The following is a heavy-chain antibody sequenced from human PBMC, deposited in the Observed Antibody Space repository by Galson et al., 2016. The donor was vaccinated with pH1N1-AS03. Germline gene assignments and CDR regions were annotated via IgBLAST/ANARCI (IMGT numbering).Heavy chain of an antibody. Sequence: SLRLSCAASGITFSGYWMTWVRQAPGKGLEWAANIKQDGSEKYSVDSVKGRFTISRDNAKNSLYLQMNSLRAEDTAVYYCARGKDFWSGYPDDAFDIWGQGTMVTVSS. CDR3: ARGKDFWSGYPDDAFDI. J-gene: IGHJ3*02. V-gene: IGHV3-7*03. CDR1: GITFSGYW. CDR2: IKQDGSEK. D-gene: IGHD3-3*01.